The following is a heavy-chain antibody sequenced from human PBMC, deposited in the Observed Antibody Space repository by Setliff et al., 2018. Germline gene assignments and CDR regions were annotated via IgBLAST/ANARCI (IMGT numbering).Heavy chain of an antibody. CDR1: GASISSGNDF. D-gene: IGHD1-1*01. J-gene: IGHJ4*01. Sequence: SETLSLTCSVSGASISSGNDFWNWIRQPAGKGLEWIGNIYTNGGTDYSPSRRSRVTISLGTSKNQFSLQLTSVTAAETAIYYCARSDDNFQYPDYWGQGTLVTVSS. CDR2: IYTNGGT. V-gene: IGHV4-61*09. CDR3: ARSDDNFQYPDY.